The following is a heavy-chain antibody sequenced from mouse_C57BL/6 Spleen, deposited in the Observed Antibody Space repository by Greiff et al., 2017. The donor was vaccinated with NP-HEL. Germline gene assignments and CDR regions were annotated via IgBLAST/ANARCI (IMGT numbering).Heavy chain of an antibody. V-gene: IGHV1-5*01. CDR3: TRDYYGSRGGFDY. CDR1: GYTFTSYW. D-gene: IGHD1-1*01. J-gene: IGHJ2*01. CDR2: LYPGNSDT. Sequence: VQLQQSGTVLARPGASVKMSCKTSGYTFTSYWMHWVKQRPGQGLEWIGALYPGNSDTSYNQKFKGKAKLTAVTSASTAYMELSSLTNEDSAVYYCTRDYYGSRGGFDYWGQGTTLTVSS.